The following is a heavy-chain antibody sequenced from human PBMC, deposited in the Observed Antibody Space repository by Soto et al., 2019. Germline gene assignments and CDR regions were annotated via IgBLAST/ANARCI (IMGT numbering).Heavy chain of an antibody. V-gene: IGHV1-69*12. J-gene: IGHJ2*01. D-gene: IGHD2-15*01. CDR2: IIPMFGTT. Sequence: QVQLVQSGAEVKKPGSSVKVSCKASGGTFSSYAISWVRQAPGQGLEWMGGIIPMFGTTNYAQKFQGRVTITADESXSXXYMELSSLRSEDTAVYYCARVVTVVKSFHYWYFDLWGRGTLVTVSS. CDR1: GGTFSSYA. CDR3: ARVVTVVKSFHYWYFDL.